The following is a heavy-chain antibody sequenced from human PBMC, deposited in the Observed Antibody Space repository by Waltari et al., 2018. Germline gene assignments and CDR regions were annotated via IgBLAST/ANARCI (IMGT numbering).Heavy chain of an antibody. J-gene: IGHJ4*02. D-gene: IGHD2-21*01. Sequence: EVQLVESGGGLVQPGGSLRLSCAASGFTFSSYWMHWVRQAPGKGLVWVSRITSDGSSTSYADSVKCRFTISRDNAKNTLYLQMNSLRAEDTAVYYCARVVAGDCYNSYPYWGQGTLVTVSS. CDR3: ARVVAGDCYNSYPY. CDR2: ITSDGSST. CDR1: GFTFSSYW. V-gene: IGHV3-74*01.